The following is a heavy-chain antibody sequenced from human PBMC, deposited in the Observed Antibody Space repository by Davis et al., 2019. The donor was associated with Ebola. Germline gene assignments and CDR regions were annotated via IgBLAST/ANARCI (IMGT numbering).Heavy chain of an antibody. Sequence: SETLSLTCTVSGGSISSYYWSWIRQPPGKGLEWIGYIYYSGSTYYNPSLKSRVTISADTSKNQFSLKLSSVTAADTAVYYCAGRRLVTPFGYWGQGTLVTVSS. D-gene: IGHD6-19*01. J-gene: IGHJ4*02. CDR3: AGRRLVTPFGY. CDR2: IYYSGST. V-gene: IGHV4-59*04. CDR1: GGSISSYY.